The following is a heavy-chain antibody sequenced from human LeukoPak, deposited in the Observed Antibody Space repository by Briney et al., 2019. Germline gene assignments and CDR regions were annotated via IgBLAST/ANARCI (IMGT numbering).Heavy chain of an antibody. Sequence: GRSLRLSCAASGFTFSSYGMHWVRQAPGKGLEWVAVIWYDGSNKYYADSVKGRFTISRDNSKNTLYLQMNSLRAEDTAVYYCAGGYYGGNSGFPAMDYWGQGTLVTVSS. CDR2: IWYDGSNK. D-gene: IGHD4-23*01. CDR3: AGGYYGGNSGFPAMDY. J-gene: IGHJ4*02. CDR1: GFTFSSYG. V-gene: IGHV3-33*01.